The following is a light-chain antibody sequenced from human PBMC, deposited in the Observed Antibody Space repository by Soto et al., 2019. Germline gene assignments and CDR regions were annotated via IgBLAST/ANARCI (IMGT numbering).Light chain of an antibody. CDR2: EVT. J-gene: IGLJ2*01. Sequence: QSALTQPPSASGSPGQSVTISCTGTSSDVGGYDYVSWYQQQSGKAPKLIIYEVTKRHSGVPDRFSGSKSGNTASLTVSGLQGGDEADYYCSRYAGINHVNFGAGTKHPVL. CDR3: SRYAGINHVN. CDR1: SSDVGGYDY. V-gene: IGLV2-8*01.